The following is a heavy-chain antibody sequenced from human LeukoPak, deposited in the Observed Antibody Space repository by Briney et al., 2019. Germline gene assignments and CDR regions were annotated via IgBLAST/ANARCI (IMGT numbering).Heavy chain of an antibody. CDR3: ARRSDYGRYYFDY. D-gene: IGHD4/OR15-4a*01. Sequence: GASVKASCKASGGTFSSYAISWVRQAPGQGLEWMGGIIPIFGTANYAQKFQGRVTITADESTSTAYMELSSLRSEDTAVYYCARRSDYGRYYFDYWGQGTLVTVSS. CDR1: GGTFSSYA. CDR2: IIPIFGTA. V-gene: IGHV1-69*13. J-gene: IGHJ4*02.